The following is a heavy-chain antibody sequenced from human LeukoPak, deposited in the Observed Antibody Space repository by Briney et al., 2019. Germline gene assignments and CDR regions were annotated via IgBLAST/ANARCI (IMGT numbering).Heavy chain of an antibody. CDR3: ARARWGSGSYYYYMDV. J-gene: IGHJ6*03. Sequence: GGSLRLSCAASGFTVSSNYMSWVRQPPGNGLEWVSVIYSGGSTYYADSVKGRFTISRDNSKNTLYLQMNSLRAEDTAVYYCARARWGSGSYYYYMDVWGKGTTVIVSS. D-gene: IGHD3-22*01. CDR1: GFTVSSNY. V-gene: IGHV3-53*01. CDR2: IYSGGST.